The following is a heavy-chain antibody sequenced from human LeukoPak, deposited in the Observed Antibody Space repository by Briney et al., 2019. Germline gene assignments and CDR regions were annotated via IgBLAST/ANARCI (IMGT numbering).Heavy chain of an antibody. J-gene: IGHJ3*01. Sequence: PGRSLRLSCAASGFTFSSYGMHWVRQAPGKGLEWVAVIWYDGSNIYYADSVTGRFTISRDNSKKTLYLQMNSLRAEDTAVYYCARAGNYGSGSYFRDAFDVWGQGTMVTVSS. D-gene: IGHD3-10*01. CDR1: GFTFSSYG. V-gene: IGHV3-33*01. CDR3: ARAGNYGSGSYFRDAFDV. CDR2: IWYDGSNI.